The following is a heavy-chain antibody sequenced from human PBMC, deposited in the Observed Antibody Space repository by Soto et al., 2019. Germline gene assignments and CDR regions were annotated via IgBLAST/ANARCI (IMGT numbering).Heavy chain of an antibody. Sequence: QVQLVQSGAEVKKPGSSVKVSCKASGGTFSSYAISWVRQAPGQGLEWMGGIIPIFGTANYAQKFQGRVTITADDATSTAYMELSSRRSEDTAVYYCARRGGLERGRDCYYGMDVWGQGTTVTVSS. CDR3: ARRGGLERGRDCYYGMDV. J-gene: IGHJ6*02. V-gene: IGHV1-69*12. CDR2: IIPIFGTA. D-gene: IGHD1-1*01. CDR1: GGTFSSYA.